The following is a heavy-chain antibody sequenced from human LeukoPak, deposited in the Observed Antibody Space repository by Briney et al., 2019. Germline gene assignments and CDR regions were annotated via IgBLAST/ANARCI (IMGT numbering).Heavy chain of an antibody. J-gene: IGHJ4*02. D-gene: IGHD1-26*01. Sequence: PSETLSLTCAVYGGSFSGYYWSWIRQPPGKGLEWIGEINHSGSTNYNPSLKSRVTISVDTSKNQFSLKLSSVTAADTAVYYCAWSYYGGFGYWGQGTLVTVSS. CDR2: INHSGST. V-gene: IGHV4-34*01. CDR1: GGSFSGYY. CDR3: AWSYYGGFGY.